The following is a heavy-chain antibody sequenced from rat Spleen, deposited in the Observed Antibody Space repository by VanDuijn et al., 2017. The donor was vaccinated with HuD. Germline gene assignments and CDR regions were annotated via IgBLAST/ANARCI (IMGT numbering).Heavy chain of an antibody. J-gene: IGHJ2*01. CDR1: GFTFSNYG. CDR2: ISTGGGNT. V-gene: IGHV5S13*01. D-gene: IGHD1-12*02. CDR3: ARQDYDGSYYYDY. Sequence: EVQLMESGGGLVQPGRSLKLSCAASGFTFSNYGMAWVRQAPTKGLEWVASISTGGGNTYYRDSVKGRFTISRDNAKSSLYLQMNSLKSEDTATYYCARQDYDGSYYYDYWGQGVMVTVSS.